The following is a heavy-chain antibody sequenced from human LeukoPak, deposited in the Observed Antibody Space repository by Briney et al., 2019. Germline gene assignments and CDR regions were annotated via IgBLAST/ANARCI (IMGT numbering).Heavy chain of an antibody. D-gene: IGHD3-22*01. V-gene: IGHV5-51*01. J-gene: IGHJ4*02. CDR1: GYTFTNYW. CDR3: ARRPLRSSGYYFDS. Sequence: PGESLKISCKGSGYTFTNYWIAWVRQIPGKGLEYMGIIYPGDSDTRYSPSFQGQVTIPVDKSISTAYLQWSSLKASDTAMYYCARRPLRSSGYYFDSWGQGTLVTVSS. CDR2: IYPGDSDT.